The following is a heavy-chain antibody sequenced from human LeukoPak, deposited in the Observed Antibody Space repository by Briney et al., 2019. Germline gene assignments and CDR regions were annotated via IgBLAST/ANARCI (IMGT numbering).Heavy chain of an antibody. CDR1: GFTFKTYA. CDR2: MSGSGSST. D-gene: IGHD6-19*01. CDR3: AKDAQGLVRGGIYFDF. V-gene: IGHV3-23*01. Sequence: GGSLRLSCAASGFTFKTYAMNWVRQVPGKGPEWVSSMSGSGSSTDYADSVKGRFTISRDNSKNTLSLQMNSLRAEDTALYYCAKDAQGLVRGGIYFDFWGQGSLVTVSS. J-gene: IGHJ4*02.